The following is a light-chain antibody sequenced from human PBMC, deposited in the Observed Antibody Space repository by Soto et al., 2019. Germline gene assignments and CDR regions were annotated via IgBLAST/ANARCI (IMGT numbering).Light chain of an antibody. Sequence: QSALTQPRSVSGSPGQSVTISCTGTSSDIGYYNYVSWHQQHPGKAPKLMIYEVSNRPSGVSNRFSGSRSGDTASLTISGLQAEDEADYFCSSYTSSTTGVVFGGGTKLTVL. CDR3: SSYTSSTTGVV. CDR2: EVS. J-gene: IGLJ2*01. CDR1: SSDIGYYNY. V-gene: IGLV2-14*01.